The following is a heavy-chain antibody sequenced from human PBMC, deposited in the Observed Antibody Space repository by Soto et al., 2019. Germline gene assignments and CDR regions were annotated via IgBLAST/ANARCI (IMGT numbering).Heavy chain of an antibody. CDR3: ARAYCSGGSCWAYYYYYYGMDV. V-gene: IGHV3-33*01. Sequence: VGSLRLSCAASGFTFSSYGMHWVRQAPGKGLEWVAVIWYDGSNKYYADSVKGRFTISRDNSKNTLYLQMNSLRAEDTAVYYCARAYCSGGSCWAYYYYYYGMDVWGQGTTVTVSS. D-gene: IGHD2-15*01. CDR1: GFTFSSYG. J-gene: IGHJ6*02. CDR2: IWYDGSNK.